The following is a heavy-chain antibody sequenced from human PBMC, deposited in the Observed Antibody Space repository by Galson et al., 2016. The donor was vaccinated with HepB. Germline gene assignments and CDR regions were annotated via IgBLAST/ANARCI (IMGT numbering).Heavy chain of an antibody. Sequence: SVKVCCKASGYTFTGYYLHWVRQAPGQGLEWMGWIIPNSDGTNYAQKFQGWVTLTRDTSISTGYMELSSLKSDDTAVYYCARAGVTGLFEVIDYWGQGTLVTVSS. V-gene: IGHV1-2*04. CDR3: ARAGVTGLFEVIDY. D-gene: IGHD2-8*01. CDR1: GYTFTGYY. J-gene: IGHJ4*02. CDR2: IIPNSDGT.